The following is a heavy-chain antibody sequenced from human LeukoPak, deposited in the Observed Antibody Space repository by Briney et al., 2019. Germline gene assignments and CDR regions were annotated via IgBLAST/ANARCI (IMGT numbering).Heavy chain of an antibody. V-gene: IGHV3-48*03. Sequence: PGGSXRLSCAASGFTFSDYAMNWVRQXPGKGLEWVSYIGSSGRTIYYADSVKGRLPISRDNAKNSLYLQMNSLRAEDTAVYYCARLDVIAVLDYWGQGTLVTVSS. CDR1: GFTFSDYA. D-gene: IGHD6-19*01. J-gene: IGHJ4*02. CDR3: ARLDVIAVLDY. CDR2: IGSSGRTI.